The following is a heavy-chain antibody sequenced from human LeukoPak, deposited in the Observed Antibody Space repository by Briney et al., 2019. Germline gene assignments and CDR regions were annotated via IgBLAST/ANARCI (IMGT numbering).Heavy chain of an antibody. Sequence: ASVKVSCKVSGYTLTELSMHWVRQAPGKGLEWMGGFDPEDGETIYAQKFQGRVTMTEDTSTDTAYMELSSLRSEDTAVYYCATDSSLYNIAVAAFGYWGQGTLVTVSS. V-gene: IGHV1-24*01. D-gene: IGHD6-19*01. CDR3: ATDSSLYNIAVAAFGY. CDR2: FDPEDGET. CDR1: GYTLTELS. J-gene: IGHJ4*02.